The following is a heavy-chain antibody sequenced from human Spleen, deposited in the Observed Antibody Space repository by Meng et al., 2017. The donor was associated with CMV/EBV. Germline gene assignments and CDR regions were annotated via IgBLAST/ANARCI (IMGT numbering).Heavy chain of an antibody. D-gene: IGHD7-27*01. CDR1: GFSFSKYW. J-gene: IGHJ4*02. V-gene: IGHV3-74*01. CDR3: ARDSDLPLLGIIDY. Sequence: GESLKISCAASGFSFSKYWMHWVRQVPGKGLVWVSRTNEDGTITNYADSVKGRFTISRDNAKNSLYLQMSRLRGEDTAVYYCARDSDLPLLGIIDYWGQGTQVTVSS. CDR2: TNEDGTIT.